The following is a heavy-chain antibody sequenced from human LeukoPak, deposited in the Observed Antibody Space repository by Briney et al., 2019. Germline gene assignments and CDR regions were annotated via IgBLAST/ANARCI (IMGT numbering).Heavy chain of an antibody. CDR1: GFTFDDYA. CDR2: ISWNSGSI. J-gene: IGHJ4*02. D-gene: IGHD6-19*01. CDR3: AKGYYSSGLFDY. V-gene: IGHV3-9*01. Sequence: GRSLRLSCAVSGFTFDDYAMHWVRQAPGKGLEWVSGISWNSGSIGYADSVKGRFTISRDNAKNSLYLQMNSLRAEDTALYYCAKGYYSSGLFDYWGQGTLVTVSS.